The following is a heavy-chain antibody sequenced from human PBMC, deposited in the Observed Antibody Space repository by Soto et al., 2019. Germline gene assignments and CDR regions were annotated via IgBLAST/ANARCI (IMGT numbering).Heavy chain of an antibody. D-gene: IGHD1-7*01. CDR2: ISGNGDST. CDR1: GFTFSNNA. Sequence: EVQLLESGGGLVQPGGSLRLSCVASGFTFSNNAMTWVRQAPGKGLEWVSAISGNGDSTYYADSVKGRFTISRDNSKNTVNLQMNSLRGEDTAVYYCAKDLDNWNYADDFDNWGHGTRVTVSS. CDR3: AKDLDNWNYADDFDN. V-gene: IGHV3-23*01. J-gene: IGHJ4*01.